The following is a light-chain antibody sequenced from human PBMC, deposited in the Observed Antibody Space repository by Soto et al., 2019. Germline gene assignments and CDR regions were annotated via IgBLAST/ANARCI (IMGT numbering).Light chain of an antibody. V-gene: IGLV2-14*01. CDR2: EVS. Sequence: QSVLTQPASVSGSPGQSISISCTGTSSDVGGYNYVSWYQQHPGKAPKLVIYEVSHRPSGVSNRFSGSKSGNTASLTISGLQTEDEADYYCNSYTSSSARWVFGGGTKLTVL. CDR1: SSDVGGYNY. J-gene: IGLJ3*02. CDR3: NSYTSSSARWV.